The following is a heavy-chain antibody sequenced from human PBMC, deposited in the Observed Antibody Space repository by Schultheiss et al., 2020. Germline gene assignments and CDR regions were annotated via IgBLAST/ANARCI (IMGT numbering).Heavy chain of an antibody. J-gene: IGHJ5*02. V-gene: IGHV4-59*12. CDR2: IYYSGST. CDR1: GGSISSYY. Sequence: SQTLSLTCTVSGGSISSYYWSWIRQPPGKGLEWIGYIYYSGSTNYNPSLKSRVTISVDTSKNQFSLKLSSVTAADTAVYYCARETGFYDILTGYRLVDWFDPWGQGTLVTVSS. D-gene: IGHD3-9*01. CDR3: ARETGFYDILTGYRLVDWFDP.